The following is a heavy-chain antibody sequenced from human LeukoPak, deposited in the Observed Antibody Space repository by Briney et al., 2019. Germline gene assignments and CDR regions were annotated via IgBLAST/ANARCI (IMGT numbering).Heavy chain of an antibody. CDR2: ISGSGGST. CDR3: AKVETSGGANCYALDY. Sequence: GGSLRLSCAASGFTFSSYAMSWVRQAPGQGLEWVSAISGSGGSTYYADSVKGRFTISRDDSQNTLYLQMNSLSAEDTAVYYCAKVETSGGANCYALDYWGQGTLVTVSS. V-gene: IGHV3-23*01. CDR1: GFTFSSYA. J-gene: IGHJ4*02. D-gene: IGHD2-2*01.